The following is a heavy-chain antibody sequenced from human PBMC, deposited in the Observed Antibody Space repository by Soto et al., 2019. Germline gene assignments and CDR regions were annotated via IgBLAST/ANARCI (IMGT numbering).Heavy chain of an antibody. CDR1: GFSFSDYA. D-gene: IGHD1-7*01. Sequence: QAQLVESGGGVVHLGRSLRLSCAASGFSFSDYAMQWLRQAPGKGLEWVAAISYDGSGKYFADSVKGRLTISRENSKSTLYLQMDSLRAEDAAVYYCANSAVEVRNYWGQGTLVTVSS. CDR3: ANSAVEVRNY. V-gene: IGHV3-30-3*02. CDR2: ISYDGSGK. J-gene: IGHJ4*02.